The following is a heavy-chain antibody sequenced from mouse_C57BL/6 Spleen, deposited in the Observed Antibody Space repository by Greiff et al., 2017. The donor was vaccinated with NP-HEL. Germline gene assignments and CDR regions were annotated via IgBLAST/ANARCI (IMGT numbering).Heavy chain of an antibody. Sequence: EVNVVESEGGLVQPGSSMKLSCTASGFTFSDYYMAWVRQVPEKGLEWVANINYDGSSTYYLDSLKSRFIISRDNAKNILYLQMSSLKSEDTATYYCARDKALGLDYWGQGTTLTVSS. D-gene: IGHD4-1*01. CDR2: INYDGSST. J-gene: IGHJ2*01. CDR3: ARDKALGLDY. CDR1: GFTFSDYY. V-gene: IGHV5-16*01.